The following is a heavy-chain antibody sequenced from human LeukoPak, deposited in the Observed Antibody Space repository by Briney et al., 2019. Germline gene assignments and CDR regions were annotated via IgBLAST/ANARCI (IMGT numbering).Heavy chain of an antibody. CDR1: GFTLDHHA. Sequence: GGSLRLFCAASGFTLDHHAMHGVRRAPGKGLEWVSGISWNSGNIGYADSVQGRFTISRDNAKNSLYLQMNSMRAEDTALYYCAKDKMDSSGPKGMDVWGQGTTVTVSS. J-gene: IGHJ6*02. CDR3: AKDKMDSSGPKGMDV. D-gene: IGHD6-19*01. CDR2: ISWNSGNI. V-gene: IGHV3-9*01.